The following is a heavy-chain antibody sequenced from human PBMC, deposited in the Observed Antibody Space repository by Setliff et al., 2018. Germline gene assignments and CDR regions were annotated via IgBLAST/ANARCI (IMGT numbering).Heavy chain of an antibody. D-gene: IGHD3-3*01. CDR3: ARERMYYNFWSGYSDY. CDR1: GGSISSSSYY. Sequence: PSETLSLPCTVSGGSISSSSYYWGWIRQPPGKGLEWIGSIYYSGSTYYNPSLKSRVTISVDTSKNQFSLKLSSVTAADTAVYYCARERMYYNFWSGYSDYWGQGTLVTVSS. V-gene: IGHV4-39*07. CDR2: IYYSGST. J-gene: IGHJ4*02.